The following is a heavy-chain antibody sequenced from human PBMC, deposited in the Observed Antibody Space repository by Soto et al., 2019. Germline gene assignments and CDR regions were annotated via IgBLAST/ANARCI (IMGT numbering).Heavy chain of an antibody. Sequence: EVQLLESGGGLVQPGESLRLSCATSGFTFSTCAMSWVRQAPGKGLEWVSIISGSGTVTFYADSVKGRFSISRDSSENTLSLQMNSLRSEDTAVYYCAKHSSGSYRPFDHWGQGALVPVSS. CDR3: AKHSSGSYRPFDH. V-gene: IGHV3-23*01. CDR1: GFTFSTCA. J-gene: IGHJ4*02. CDR2: ISGSGTVT. D-gene: IGHD3-22*01.